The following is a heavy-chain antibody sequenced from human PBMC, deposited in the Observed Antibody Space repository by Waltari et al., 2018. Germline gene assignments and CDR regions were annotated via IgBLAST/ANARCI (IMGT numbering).Heavy chain of an antibody. J-gene: IGHJ4*02. V-gene: IGHV4-34*01. CDR3: ARGDYDFWSGYYIHYY. CDR1: GGSFRGYY. CDR2: INHSGST. D-gene: IGHD3-3*01. Sequence: QVQLQQWGAGLLKPSEPLSLTCAVYGGSFRGYYWSWLRQPPGKGLEWIWEINHSGSTNYNPSLKSRVTISVDTSKNQFSLKLSSVTAADTAVYYCARGDYDFWSGYYIHYYWGQGTLVTVSS.